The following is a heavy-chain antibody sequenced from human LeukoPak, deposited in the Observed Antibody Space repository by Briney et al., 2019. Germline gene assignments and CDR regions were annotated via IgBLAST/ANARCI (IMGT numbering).Heavy chain of an antibody. CDR1: GGSFSSYY. CDR2: IYYSGTT. V-gene: IGHV4-59*08. CDR3: ARQKPSGYYTTSAYYYDY. J-gene: IGHJ4*02. Sequence: PSETLSLTCTVSGGSFSSYYWSWIRQPPGKGLEWIGYIYYSGTTNYNPSLKSRVTISVDTSKNQISLKLNSVTAADTAVYYCARQKPSGYYTTSAYYYDYWGQGTLVTVSS. D-gene: IGHD3-22*01.